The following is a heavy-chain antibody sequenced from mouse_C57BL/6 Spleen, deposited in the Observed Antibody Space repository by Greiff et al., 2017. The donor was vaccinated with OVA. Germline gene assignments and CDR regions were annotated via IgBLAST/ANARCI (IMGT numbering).Heavy chain of an antibody. CDR1: GYTFTDYN. Sequence: EVQLQQSGPELVKPGASVKIPCKASGYTFTDYNMDWVKQSHGKSLEWIGDINPNNGCTIYNQKFKGKATLTVDKSSSTAYMELRSLTSEDTAVYYCARRDDYESFAYWGQGTLVTVSA. J-gene: IGHJ3*01. CDR3: ARRDDYESFAY. D-gene: IGHD2-4*01. V-gene: IGHV1-18*01. CDR2: INPNNGCT.